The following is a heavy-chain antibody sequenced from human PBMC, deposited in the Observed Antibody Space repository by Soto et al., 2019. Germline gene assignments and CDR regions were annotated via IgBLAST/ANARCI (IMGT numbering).Heavy chain of an antibody. Sequence: QVQLVQSGAEVKKPGSSVKVSCKASGGTFSSYAISWVRQAPGQGLEWMGGIIPIFGTANYAQKFQGRVTITADKSTSTAYMELSSLRSEDTAVYYCARDFSPVGYYYYYGMDVWGQGTTVTVSS. CDR1: GGTFSSYA. V-gene: IGHV1-69*06. J-gene: IGHJ6*02. D-gene: IGHD1-26*01. CDR3: ARDFSPVGYYYYYGMDV. CDR2: IIPIFGTA.